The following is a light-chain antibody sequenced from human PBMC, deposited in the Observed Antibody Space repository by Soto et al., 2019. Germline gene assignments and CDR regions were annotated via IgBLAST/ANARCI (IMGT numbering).Light chain of an antibody. CDR2: GAS. J-gene: IGKJ3*01. CDR1: QSVSSSY. V-gene: IGKV3-20*01. Sequence: EIVLTQSPGTLSLSPGERATLSCRASQSVSSSYLAWYQQRPGQAPRLLIYGASYRATGIPDRFSGSGSGTDFTLTISRLEPEDFAVYYCQQYGSSPPFTFGPGTKVDIK. CDR3: QQYGSSPPFT.